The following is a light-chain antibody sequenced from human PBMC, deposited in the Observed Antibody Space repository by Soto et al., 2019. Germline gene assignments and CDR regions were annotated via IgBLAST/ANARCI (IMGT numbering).Light chain of an antibody. CDR3: CSYAGRYTWV. Sequence: QSALTQPRSVSGSPGQSVTISCTGTSSDVGNYKYVSWYQQHPGKAPKPMIYDISKRPSGVPDRFSGSKSGNTASLTISGLQTEDEAEYYCCSYAGRYTWVFGGRTQLTVL. V-gene: IGLV2-11*01. CDR2: DIS. J-gene: IGLJ3*02. CDR1: SSDVGNYKY.